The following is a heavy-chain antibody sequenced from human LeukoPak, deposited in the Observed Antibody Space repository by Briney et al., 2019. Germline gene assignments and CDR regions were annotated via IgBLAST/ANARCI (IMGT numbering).Heavy chain of an antibody. D-gene: IGHD3-9*01. CDR2: IIPIFGTA. Sequence: SSVKVSCKASGGTFSSYAISWVRQAPGQGLEWMGRIIPIFGTANYAQKFQGRVTITTDESTSTAYMELSSLRSEDTAVYYCARDLSSRLRYFDERLDYGGQGTLVTVSS. CDR3: ARDLSSRLRYFDERLDY. J-gene: IGHJ4*02. CDR1: GGTFSSYA. V-gene: IGHV1-69*05.